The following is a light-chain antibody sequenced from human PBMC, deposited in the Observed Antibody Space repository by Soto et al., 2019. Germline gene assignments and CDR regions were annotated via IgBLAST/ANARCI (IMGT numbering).Light chain of an antibody. CDR3: QQYGRSPLS. J-gene: IGKJ4*01. Sequence: EIGSTECPITLSLSPTKRATLSCSSSQSVSSIYLAWYQQKPGHAPRLLIYGASSRATGIPDRFSGSGSGPDFPLPISRLEPEDFAVYYCQQYGRSPLSLGGGAKGDSK. CDR2: GAS. CDR1: QSVSSIY. V-gene: IGKV3-20*01.